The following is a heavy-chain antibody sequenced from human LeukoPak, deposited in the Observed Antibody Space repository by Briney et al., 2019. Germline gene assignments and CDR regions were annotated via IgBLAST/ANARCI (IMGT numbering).Heavy chain of an antibody. J-gene: IGHJ4*02. V-gene: IGHV4-61*02. CDR1: GGSISSGSYY. CDR2: IYTSGST. CDR3: ARGGPKTYYCDR. Sequence: SETLSLTCTVSGGSISSGSYYWSWIRQPAGKGLEWIGRIYTSGSTNYNPSLKSRVTISVDTSKNQFSLKLSSVTAADTAVYYCARGGPKTYYCDRWGQGTLVTVSS. D-gene: IGHD3-22*01.